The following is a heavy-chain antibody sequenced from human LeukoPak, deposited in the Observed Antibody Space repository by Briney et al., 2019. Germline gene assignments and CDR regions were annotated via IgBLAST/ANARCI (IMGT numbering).Heavy chain of an antibody. CDR3: ARGKSIAARPTFGGVAKSWFDP. D-gene: IGHD6-6*01. CDR2: IYTSGST. CDR1: GGSISSGSYY. V-gene: IGHV4-61*02. Sequence: SETLSLTCTVSGGSISSGSYYWSWIRQPAGKGLEWIGRIYTSGSTNYNPSLKSRVTISVDTSKNQFSLKLSSVTAADTAVYYCARGKSIAARPTFGGVAKSWFDPWGQGTLVTVSS. J-gene: IGHJ5*02.